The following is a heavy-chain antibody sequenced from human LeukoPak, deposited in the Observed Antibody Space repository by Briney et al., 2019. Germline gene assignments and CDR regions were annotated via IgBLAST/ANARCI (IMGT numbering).Heavy chain of an antibody. CDR3: ANTYCSGGSCYSRGWFDP. D-gene: IGHD2-15*01. CDR2: ISGSGGST. CDR1: GFTFSSYA. J-gene: IGHJ5*02. Sequence: GGSLRLSCAASGFTFSSYAMSWVRQAPGKGLEWVSAISGSGGSTYYADSVKGRFTISRDNSKNTPYLQMNSLRAEDTAVYYCANTYCSGGSCYSRGWFDPWGQGTLVTVSS. V-gene: IGHV3-23*01.